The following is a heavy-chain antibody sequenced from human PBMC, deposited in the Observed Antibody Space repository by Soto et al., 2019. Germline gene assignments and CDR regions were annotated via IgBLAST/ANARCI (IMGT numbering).Heavy chain of an antibody. J-gene: IGHJ4*02. CDR1: GGSISSGDYY. CDR3: ARVSLYCSGGSCYPGRFDY. Sequence: SETLSLTCTVSGGSISSGDYYWSWIRQPPGKGLEWIGYIYYSGSTYYNPSLKSRVTISVDTSKNQFSLKLSSVTAADTAVYYCARVSLYCSGGSCYPGRFDYWGQGTLVTVSS. D-gene: IGHD2-15*01. CDR2: IYYSGST. V-gene: IGHV4-30-4*01.